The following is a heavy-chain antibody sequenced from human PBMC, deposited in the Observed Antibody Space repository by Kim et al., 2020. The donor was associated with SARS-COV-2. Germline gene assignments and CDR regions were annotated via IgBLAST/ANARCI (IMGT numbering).Heavy chain of an antibody. D-gene: IGHD5-18*01. V-gene: IGHV3-30*04. CDR2: ISYDGSNK. CDR3: ARDLDTAMVRMDV. CDR1: GFTFSSYA. Sequence: GGSLRLSCAASGFTFSSYAMHWVRQAPGKGLEWVAVISYDGSNKYYADSVKGRFTISRDNSKNTLYLQMNSLRAEDTAVYYCARDLDTAMVRMDVWGQGTTVTVSS. J-gene: IGHJ6*02.